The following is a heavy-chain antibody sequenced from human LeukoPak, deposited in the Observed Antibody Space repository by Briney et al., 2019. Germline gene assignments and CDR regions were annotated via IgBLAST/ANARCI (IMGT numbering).Heavy chain of an antibody. CDR3: AREGGGDYGEGFDY. Sequence: SGGSLRLSCAASGFTFSSYWMCWVRQAPGKGLVWVSRINSDGSSTTYADSVKGRFTISRDNAKNTLYLQMGSLRAEDTAVYYCAREGGGDYGEGFDYWGQGTLVTVSS. J-gene: IGHJ4*02. D-gene: IGHD4/OR15-4a*01. V-gene: IGHV3-74*01. CDR1: GFTFSSYW. CDR2: INSDGSST.